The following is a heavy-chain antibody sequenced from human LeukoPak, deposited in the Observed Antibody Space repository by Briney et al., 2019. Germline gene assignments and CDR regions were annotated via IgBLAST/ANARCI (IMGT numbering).Heavy chain of an antibody. CDR1: GFTFSGSA. V-gene: IGHV3-73*01. D-gene: IGHD3-10*01. CDR2: IRSKANSYAT. Sequence: PGGSLKLSCAASGFTFSGSAMHWVRQASGKGLEWVGRIRSKANSYATAYAASVKGRFTISRDDSKNTAYLQMNSLKTEDTAVYYCTATYYYGSGSYSTPDYWGQGTLVTVSS. CDR3: TATYYYGSGSYSTPDY. J-gene: IGHJ4*02.